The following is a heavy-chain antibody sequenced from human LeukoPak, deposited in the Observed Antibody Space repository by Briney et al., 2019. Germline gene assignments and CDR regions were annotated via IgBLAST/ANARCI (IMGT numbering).Heavy chain of an antibody. CDR2: ISAYNGNT. CDR3: ARSGAYYYDSSGYYAVGY. D-gene: IGHD3-22*01. CDR1: GYTFTSYG. Sequence: ASVKASCKASGYTFTSYGISWVRQAPGQGLEWMGWISAYNGNTNYAQKLQGRVTMTTDTSTSTAYMELRSLRSDDTAVYYCARSGAYYYDSSGYYAVGYWGQGTLVTVSS. J-gene: IGHJ4*02. V-gene: IGHV1-18*01.